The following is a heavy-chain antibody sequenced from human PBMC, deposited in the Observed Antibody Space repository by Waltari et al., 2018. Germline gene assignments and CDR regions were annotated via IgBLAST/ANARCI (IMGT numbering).Heavy chain of an antibody. CDR2: IIPIRGIA. D-gene: IGHD3-3*01. CDR3: ARGDDFWSGYYTHWFDP. V-gene: IGHV1-69*02. Sequence: QVQLVQSGAEVKKPGSSVKVSCKASGGTFSSYTISWVRQAPGQGLEWMGRIIPIRGIANYALKFQGRVTITADKSTSTAYMELSSLRSEDTAVYYCARGDDFWSGYYTHWFDPWGQGTLVTVSS. CDR1: GGTFSSYT. J-gene: IGHJ5*02.